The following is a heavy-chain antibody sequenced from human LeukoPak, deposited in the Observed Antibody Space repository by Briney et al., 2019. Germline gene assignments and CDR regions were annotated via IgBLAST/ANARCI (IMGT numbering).Heavy chain of an antibody. CDR3: ARPLRSGGSSIDY. Sequence: SETLSLTCTVSGGPISSSSYYWGWIRQPPGKGLEWIGSIYYSGSTYYNPSLKSRVTISVGTSKNQFSLKLSSVTAADTAVYYCARPLRSGGSSIDYWGQGTLVTVSS. D-gene: IGHD2-15*01. J-gene: IGHJ4*02. V-gene: IGHV4-39*01. CDR1: GGPISSSSYY. CDR2: IYYSGST.